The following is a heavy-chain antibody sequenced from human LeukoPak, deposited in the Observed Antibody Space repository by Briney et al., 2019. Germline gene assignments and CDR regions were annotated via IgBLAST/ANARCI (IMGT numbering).Heavy chain of an antibody. D-gene: IGHD7-27*01. CDR2: IKEDGSEK. CDR1: GFTFSRYW. Sequence: GGSLRLSCATSGFTFSRYWMTWVRQAPGKGLEWVANIKEDGSEKNYVDSVKGRLTISRDNAKNSLYLQMNSLRAEDTAVYYCARDRGRNWGSDYWGQGTLVTVSS. V-gene: IGHV3-7*01. J-gene: IGHJ4*02. CDR3: ARDRGRNWGSDY.